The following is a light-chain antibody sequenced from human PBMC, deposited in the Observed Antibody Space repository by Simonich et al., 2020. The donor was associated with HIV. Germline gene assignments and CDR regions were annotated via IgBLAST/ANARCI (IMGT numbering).Light chain of an antibody. CDR3: QQYNSYPYT. CDR2: AAS. CDR1: QSISSY. Sequence: DIQMTQSPSSLSASVGDRVTITCRASQSISSYLNWYQQKPGKAPKLLIYAASSLQSGFPSRFSGSGSGTEFTLTISSLQPDDFATYYCQQYNSYPYTFGQGTKLEIK. J-gene: IGKJ2*01. V-gene: IGKV1-39*01.